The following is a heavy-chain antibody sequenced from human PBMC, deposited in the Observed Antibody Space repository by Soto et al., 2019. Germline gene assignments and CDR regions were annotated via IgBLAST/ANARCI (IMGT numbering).Heavy chain of an antibody. V-gene: IGHV1-69*13. CDR3: ARWGYCISTSCLNWFDP. D-gene: IGHD2-2*01. J-gene: IGHJ5*02. CDR2: IIPIFGTA. Sequence: SVKVSCKASGGTFSSYAISWVRQAPGQGLEWMGGIIPIFGTANYAQKFQGRVTITADESTSTAYMELSSLRSEDTAVYYCARWGYCISTSCLNWFDPWGQGTLVTVSS. CDR1: GGTFSSYA.